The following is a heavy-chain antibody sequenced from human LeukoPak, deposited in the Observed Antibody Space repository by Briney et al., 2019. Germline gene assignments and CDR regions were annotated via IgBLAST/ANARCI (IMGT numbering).Heavy chain of an antibody. CDR2: IRSKAYGGTT. CDR3: TRLKGDYYYYYLDV. V-gene: IGHV3-49*04. CDR1: GFTFGDYA. Sequence: GGSLRLSCAASGFTFGDYAMSWVRQAPGKGLEGVGFIRSKAYGGTTEYAASVKGRFTISRDDSKSIAYLQMNSLNTEDTAVYHCTRLKGDYYYYYLDVWGKGTTVTVSS. J-gene: IGHJ6*03.